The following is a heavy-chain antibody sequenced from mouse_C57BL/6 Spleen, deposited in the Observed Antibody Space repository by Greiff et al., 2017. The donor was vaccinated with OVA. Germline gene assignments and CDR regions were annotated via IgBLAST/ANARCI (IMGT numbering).Heavy chain of an antibody. CDR2: IYTSDSET. CDR1: GYTFTSYW. V-gene: IGHV1-61*01. J-gene: IGHJ1*03. CDR3: ARGPYCDV. Sequence: QVQLQQPGAELVRPGSSVKLSCKASGYTFTSYWMDWVKQRPGQGLEWIGNIYTSDSETHYNQKFKDKATLTVDKSSSTAYMQLSSLTSEDSAVYYCARGPYCDVWGTGTTGTVSS.